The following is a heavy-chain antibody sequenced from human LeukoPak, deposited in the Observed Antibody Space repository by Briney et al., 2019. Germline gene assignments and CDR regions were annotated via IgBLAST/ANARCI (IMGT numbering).Heavy chain of an antibody. CDR2: IKEDGSEK. CDR3: ARSASSYSGSYNWFDP. J-gene: IGHJ5*02. D-gene: IGHD1-26*01. V-gene: IGHV3-7*03. Sequence: GGSLRLSCAASGFSFSSYWMCWVRQARGKGLEWVANIKEDGSEKYYVDSVKGRFTISRDNAKKSLYLQMNSLRAEDTAVYYCARSASSYSGSYNWFDPWGQGTLVTVSP. CDR1: GFSFSSYW.